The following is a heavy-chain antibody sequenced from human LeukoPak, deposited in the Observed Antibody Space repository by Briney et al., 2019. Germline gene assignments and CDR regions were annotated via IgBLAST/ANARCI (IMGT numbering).Heavy chain of an antibody. CDR3: ARMVSHGGNIRGGWFDP. V-gene: IGHV3-21*06. CDR1: GFTFSTSD. CDR2: ISSGSRNI. D-gene: IGHD2-8*01. J-gene: IGHJ5*02. Sequence: GGSLRLSCATSGFTFSTSDMNWVRQTPRKGLEWVSSISSGSRNIYYADSVKGRFTSSRDNAGNSLSLQMNGLRAEDTAVYYCARMVSHGGNIRGGWFDPWGQGTLVTVSS.